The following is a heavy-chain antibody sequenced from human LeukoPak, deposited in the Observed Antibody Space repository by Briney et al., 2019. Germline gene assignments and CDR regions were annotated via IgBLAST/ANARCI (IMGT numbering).Heavy chain of an antibody. Sequence: GGSLRLSCAASGFTFSSYAMSWVRQAPGKGLEWVAIISYDGSNKYYADSVKGRFTISRDNSKNTLELQMNSLRAEDTAVYYCATSGYNKGQGPLGYWGQGTLVTVSS. CDR1: GFTFSSYA. CDR2: ISYDGSNK. CDR3: ATSGYNKGQGPLGY. J-gene: IGHJ4*02. V-gene: IGHV3-30*03. D-gene: IGHD5-18*01.